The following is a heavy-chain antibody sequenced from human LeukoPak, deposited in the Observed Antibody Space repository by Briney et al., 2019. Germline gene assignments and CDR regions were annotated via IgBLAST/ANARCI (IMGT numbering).Heavy chain of an antibody. CDR1: GFTFSSCG. CDR2: IWYDGSNK. V-gene: IGHV3-33*01. Sequence: GGSLRLSCAASGFTFSSCGMHWVRQAPGKGLEWVAVIWYDGSNKYYADSVKGRFTISRDNSKNTLYLQMNSLRAEDTAVYYCARAYYYGSGRVFDYWGQGTLVTVSS. J-gene: IGHJ4*02. D-gene: IGHD3-10*01. CDR3: ARAYYYGSGRVFDY.